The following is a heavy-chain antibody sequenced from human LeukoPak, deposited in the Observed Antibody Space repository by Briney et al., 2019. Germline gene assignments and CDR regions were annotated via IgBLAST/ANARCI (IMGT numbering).Heavy chain of an antibody. CDR2: ILPISGIA. CDR3: ARTHYNASGSDFSAPFDY. J-gene: IGHJ4*02. Sequence: ASVKVSCKTSGGNFSNYVISWVRQAPGQGLEWMGGILPISGIADSAQRFQGRVTIIADESTTTAYMELSSLRSEDTAVYYCARTHYNASGSDFSAPFDYWGQGTLVTVSS. CDR1: GGNFSNYV. D-gene: IGHD3-10*01. V-gene: IGHV1-69*13.